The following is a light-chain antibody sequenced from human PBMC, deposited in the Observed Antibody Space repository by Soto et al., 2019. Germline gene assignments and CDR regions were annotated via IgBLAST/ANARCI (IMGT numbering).Light chain of an antibody. CDR3: SSYAGSHHVV. V-gene: IGLV2-8*01. CDR1: SSDVGGYDY. J-gene: IGLJ2*01. CDR2: EVS. Sequence: QSALTQPPSASGSPGQSVTISCTGTSSDVGGYDYVSWYQQYPGKAPKLIIYEVSERPSGVPDRFSGSKSGNTASLTVSGLQAEDEADYFCSSYAGSHHVVFGAGTKLTVL.